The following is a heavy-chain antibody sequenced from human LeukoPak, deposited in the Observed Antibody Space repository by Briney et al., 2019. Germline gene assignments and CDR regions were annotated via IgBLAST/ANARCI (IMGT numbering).Heavy chain of an antibody. CDR1: GFTFSSYG. D-gene: IGHD3-10*01. CDR2: VSYEGSTV. V-gene: IGHV3-30*18. J-gene: IGHJ5*02. CDR3: TKEGLGSGTFSAWFDL. Sequence: GGSLRLSCTPSGFTFSSYGMHWVGQAPGKGLEWVAVVSYEGSTVYYADSVKGRFTISRDNSKNTLYLQMNSLRVEDTAVYYCTKEGLGSGTFSAWFDLWGQGTLVTVSS.